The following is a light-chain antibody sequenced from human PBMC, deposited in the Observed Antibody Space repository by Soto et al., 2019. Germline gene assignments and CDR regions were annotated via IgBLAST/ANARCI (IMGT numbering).Light chain of an antibody. Sequence: QLVLTQPASVSGSPGQSITISCSGTSSDVGAYNYVSWYQQHPGKAPKLMIYGVSDRPSGLSNRFSGSKSGNTASLTISGLQAEDEADYYCSSYTSTSTVVFGGGTKLTVL. J-gene: IGLJ2*01. CDR3: SSYTSTSTVV. CDR2: GVS. V-gene: IGLV2-14*01. CDR1: SSDVGAYNY.